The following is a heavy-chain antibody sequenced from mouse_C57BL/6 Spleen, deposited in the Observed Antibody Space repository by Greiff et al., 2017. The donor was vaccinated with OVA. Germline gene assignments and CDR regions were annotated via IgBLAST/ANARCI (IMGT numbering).Heavy chain of an antibody. CDR1: GYSITSGYD. CDR3: ARGSIYYGYPWFAY. Sequence: DVKLQESGPGMVKPSQSLSLTCTVTGYSITSGYDWHWIRHFPGNKLDWMGYISYSGSTNYNPSLKSRISITHDTSKHHFFLKLNSVTTEDTATYYCARGSIYYGYPWFAYWGQGTLVTVSA. J-gene: IGHJ3*01. V-gene: IGHV3-1*01. D-gene: IGHD2-2*01. CDR2: ISYSGST.